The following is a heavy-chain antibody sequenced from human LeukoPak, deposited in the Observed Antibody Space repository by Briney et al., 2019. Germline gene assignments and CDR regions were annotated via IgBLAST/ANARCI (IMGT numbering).Heavy chain of an antibody. CDR3: ARERYYYDSSGYYRPGFDY. D-gene: IGHD3-22*01. CDR2: IYTSGST. V-gene: IGHV4-4*07. CDR1: GGSISSYY. J-gene: IGHJ4*02. Sequence: SETLSLTCTVSGGSISSYYWSWIRQPAGKGLEWIGRIYTSGSTNYNPSLKSRVTMSVDTSKNQFSLKLSSVTAADTAVYYCARERYYYDSSGYYRPGFDYWGQGTLVTVSS.